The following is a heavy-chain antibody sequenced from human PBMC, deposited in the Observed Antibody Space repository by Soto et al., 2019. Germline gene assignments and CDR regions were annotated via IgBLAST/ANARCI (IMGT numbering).Heavy chain of an antibody. J-gene: IGHJ6*02. CDR3: AKHRGTYYYDSSGYPHYYYGMDV. D-gene: IGHD3-22*01. CDR2: ISYDGINK. Sequence: GGSLRLSCAASGFNFSSDGMHWFRQAPCRWLEWVSFISYDGINKYYAGSVKGRFTISRDNSKNTLYLQMNSLRAEDTAVYYCAKHRGTYYYDSSGYPHYYYGMDVWGQGTTVTGSS. CDR1: GFNFSSDG. V-gene: IGHV3-30*02.